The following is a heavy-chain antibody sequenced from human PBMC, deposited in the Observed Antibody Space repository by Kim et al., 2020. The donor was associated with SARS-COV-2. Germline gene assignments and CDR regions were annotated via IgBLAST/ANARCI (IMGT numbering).Heavy chain of an antibody. D-gene: IGHD1-26*01. V-gene: IGHV1-18*04. CDR1: GYTFTSYG. CDR3: ARVGAVGAWEAFDI. Sequence: ASVKVSCKASGYTFTSYGISWVRQAPGQGLEWMGWISAYNGNTNYEQKLQGRVTMTTATSTSTAYMELRSLRSDDTAVYYCARVGAVGAWEAFDIWGQGTMVTVSS. J-gene: IGHJ3*02. CDR2: ISAYNGNT.